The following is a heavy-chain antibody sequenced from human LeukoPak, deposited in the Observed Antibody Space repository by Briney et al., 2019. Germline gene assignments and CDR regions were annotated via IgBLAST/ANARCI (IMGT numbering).Heavy chain of an antibody. Sequence: ASMKVSCKASGHTFTTYYMHWVRQAPGQGLEWMGRINHNSGGTDYAQKFQGRVTMTRDTSISTLYMELGSLRSDDTAVYYCARAGWTDAFDIWGQGTMVTVSS. J-gene: IGHJ3*02. CDR3: ARAGWTDAFDI. D-gene: IGHD3/OR15-3a*01. CDR1: GHTFTTYY. V-gene: IGHV1-2*06. CDR2: INHNSGGT.